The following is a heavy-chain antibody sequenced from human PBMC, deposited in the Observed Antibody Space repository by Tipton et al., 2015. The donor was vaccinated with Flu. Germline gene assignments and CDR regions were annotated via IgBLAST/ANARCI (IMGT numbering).Heavy chain of an antibody. CDR2: IYPSGTT. Sequence: TLSLTCTVSSGSIRSTNYFCAWIRQPPGKRLELIGSIYPSGTTYYNPSLKSRVTISVDTSKSPFSLMLRSVTAADTAVYYCARLSYYDVDLKNFYFDYWGQGARVTVSS. V-gene: IGHV4-39*01. CDR1: SGSIRSTNYF. CDR3: ARLSYYDVDLKNFYFDY. J-gene: IGHJ4*02. D-gene: IGHD3-10*02.